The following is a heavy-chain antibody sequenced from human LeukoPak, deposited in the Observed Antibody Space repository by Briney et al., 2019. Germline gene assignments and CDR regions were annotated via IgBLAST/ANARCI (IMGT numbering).Heavy chain of an antibody. Sequence: PSETLSLTCTVSGYSISSDYLWGWIRQPPGKGLEWIGSTYHGGTTYSNPSLKSRVIISEDTSKNQFSLKLSSVTAADTAVYYCARGSGDWTYYFDYWGQGTLVTVSS. CDR3: ARGSGDWTYYFDY. J-gene: IGHJ4*02. CDR2: TYHGGTT. D-gene: IGHD2-21*02. CDR1: GYSISSDYL. V-gene: IGHV4-38-2*02.